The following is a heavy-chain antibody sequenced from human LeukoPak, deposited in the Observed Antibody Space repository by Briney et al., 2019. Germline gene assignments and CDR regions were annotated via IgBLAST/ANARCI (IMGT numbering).Heavy chain of an antibody. CDR1: GFTFSSYS. J-gene: IGHJ4*02. Sequence: KSGGSLRLSCAASGFTFSSYSMNWVRQAPGKGLEWVSFISSSSAYISYTDSVKGRFTISRDNAKNSLYLQMNSLRSEDTALYYCAKDVGAAADPYHFDYWGQGTLVTVS. D-gene: IGHD6-13*01. CDR2: ISSSSAYI. CDR3: AKDVGAAADPYHFDY. V-gene: IGHV3-21*04.